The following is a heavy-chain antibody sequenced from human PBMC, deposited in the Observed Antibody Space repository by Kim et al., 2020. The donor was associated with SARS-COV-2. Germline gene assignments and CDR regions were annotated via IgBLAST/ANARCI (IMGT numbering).Heavy chain of an antibody. CDR1: GAPISGKTYY. V-gene: IGHV4-39*01. CDR3: ARRKNSWTGSSFDP. CDR2: IYNSGSPY. J-gene: IGHJ5*02. Sequence: SETLSLTCSVSGAPISGKTYYWAWIRQAAGKGLEWIATIYNSGSPYYYNPSLKSRVTISVDTSKKQFSLHLNSVTAADTAVYYCARRKNSWTGSSFDPWGQGTQVTVSS. D-gene: IGHD5-12*01.